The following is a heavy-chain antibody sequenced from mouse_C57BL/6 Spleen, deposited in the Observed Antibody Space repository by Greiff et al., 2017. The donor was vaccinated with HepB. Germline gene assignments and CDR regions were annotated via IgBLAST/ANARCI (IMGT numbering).Heavy chain of an antibody. CDR1: GYTFTSYW. Sequence: VQLQQSGAELVKPGASVKMSCKASGYTFTSYWITWVKQRPGQGLEWIGDIYPGSGSTNYNEKFKSKATLTVDTSSSTAYMQLSSLTSEDSAVYYWARDDYDGGAWFAYWGQGTRVTVSA. D-gene: IGHD2-4*01. J-gene: IGHJ3*01. V-gene: IGHV1-55*01. CDR3: ARDDYDGGAWFAY. CDR2: IYPGSGST.